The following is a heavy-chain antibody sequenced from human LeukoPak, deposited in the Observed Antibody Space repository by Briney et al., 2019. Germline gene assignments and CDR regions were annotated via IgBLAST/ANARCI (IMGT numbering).Heavy chain of an antibody. CDR1: GGSISSGSYY. CDR3: ARVLRKGPYGDGGYFYFFMDV. D-gene: IGHD4-17*01. Sequence: SETLSLTCTVSGGSISSGSYYWSWIRQPAGKGLEWIGRIYTSGSTNYNPSLKSRVTISVDTSKNQFSLKLSSVTPEDTAVYYCARVLRKGPYGDGGYFYFFMDVWGKGTTVTVPS. V-gene: IGHV4-61*02. J-gene: IGHJ6*03. CDR2: IYTSGST.